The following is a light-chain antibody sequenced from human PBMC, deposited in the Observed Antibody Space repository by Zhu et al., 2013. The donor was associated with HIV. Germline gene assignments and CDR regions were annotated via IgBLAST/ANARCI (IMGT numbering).Light chain of an antibody. CDR2: DAS. Sequence: EIVLTQSPGTLSLSPGERATLSCRASQSVSSSYLAWYQQKPGQAPRLLIYDASSRATGIPDRFSGSGSGTDFTLTISRLEPEDFAVYYCQQQQYVNSPCGFGQGTKVEIK. CDR1: QSVSSSY. V-gene: IGKV3-20*01. J-gene: IGKJ2*04. CDR3: QQQQYVNSPCG.